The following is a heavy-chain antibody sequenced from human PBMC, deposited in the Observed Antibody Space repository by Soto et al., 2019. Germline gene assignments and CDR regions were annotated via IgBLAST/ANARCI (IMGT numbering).Heavy chain of an antibody. V-gene: IGHV1-69*12. D-gene: IGHD2-2*01. CDR2: IIPIFGTA. CDR3: TREYFIRTSCLAEYYYYGMDV. Sequence: QVQLVQSGAEVKKPGSSVKVSCKASGGTFSSYAISWVRQAPGQGLEWMGGIIPIFGTANYAQKFQGRVTITADESTSTAHMELSSLGSEDTAVYYCTREYFIRTSCLAEYYYYGMDVWGQGTTVTVSS. J-gene: IGHJ6*02. CDR1: GGTFSSYA.